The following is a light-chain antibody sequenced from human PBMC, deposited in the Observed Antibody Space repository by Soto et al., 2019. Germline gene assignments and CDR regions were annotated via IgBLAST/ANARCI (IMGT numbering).Light chain of an antibody. Sequence: DIVLTQSPGTLSLSPGERATLSCRASQGFSSRFAWYQQKPGQAHRFLIXDASTTATGIPARFSGSGSGTEFIHTISSVESEECAIYYCQQLNEWPTFGQGTRLEI. J-gene: IGKJ5*01. CDR2: DAS. CDR3: QQLNEWPT. V-gene: IGKV3-15*01. CDR1: QGFSSR.